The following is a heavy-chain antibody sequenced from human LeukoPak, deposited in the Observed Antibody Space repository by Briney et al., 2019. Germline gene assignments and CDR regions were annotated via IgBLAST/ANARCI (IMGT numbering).Heavy chain of an antibody. Sequence: SETLSLTCAVSGGSISRSNWWSWVRQPPGKGLEWIGEIYHSGSTNYNPSLKSRVTISVNRSKNQFSLKLSSVTAADTAVYYCARAISSWSKAAFDIWGQGTMVTVSS. D-gene: IGHD6-13*01. V-gene: IGHV4-4*02. J-gene: IGHJ3*02. CDR3: ARAISSWSKAAFDI. CDR2: IYHSGST. CDR1: GGSISRSNW.